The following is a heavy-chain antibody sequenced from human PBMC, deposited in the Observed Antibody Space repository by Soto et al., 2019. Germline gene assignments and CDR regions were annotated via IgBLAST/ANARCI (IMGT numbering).Heavy chain of an antibody. D-gene: IGHD6-6*01. CDR3: ARDRIEYSSSLCYYYNGMDV. V-gene: IGHV3-30-3*01. CDR1: GFTLSSYG. CDR2: VSYDGSNK. Sequence: GGSLRLSCAASGFTLSSYGMPWVGQAPGKGLEWVAVVSYDGSNKYYADSVKGRFTISRDNSKNTLYLQMNSLRAEDTAVYYCARDRIEYSSSLCYYYNGMDVWGQGTTVTVS. J-gene: IGHJ6*02.